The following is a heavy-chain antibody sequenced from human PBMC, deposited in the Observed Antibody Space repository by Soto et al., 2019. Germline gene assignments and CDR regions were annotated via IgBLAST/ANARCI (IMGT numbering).Heavy chain of an antibody. D-gene: IGHD5-18*01. CDR2: ISSSSNYI. CDR3: ARDSASYGSAFDI. Sequence: EVHLVASGGGLVKPGGSLRLSCAASGFTFTTYSMNWVRQAPGKGLEWVSSISSSSNYIYYADSVKGRFTISRDNAKNSLYLQMNSLRAEDTAVYYCARDSASYGSAFDIWGQGTMVTVSS. CDR1: GFTFTTYS. V-gene: IGHV3-21*01. J-gene: IGHJ3*02.